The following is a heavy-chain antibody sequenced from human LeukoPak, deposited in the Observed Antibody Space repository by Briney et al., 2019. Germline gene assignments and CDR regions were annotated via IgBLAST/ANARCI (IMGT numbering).Heavy chain of an antibody. J-gene: IGHJ4*02. CDR1: GFTFSSYG. V-gene: IGHV3-30*02. D-gene: IGHD1-14*01. Sequence: GSLRLSCGASGFTFSSYGMLWVRQSPGKGLEWVAFIRYDGNIKFYADSMKGRFTISRDNSKNTLYLHINGLRPEDTALYYCVKDNPLDYWGQGTLVIVSS. CDR2: IRYDGNIK. CDR3: VKDNPLDY.